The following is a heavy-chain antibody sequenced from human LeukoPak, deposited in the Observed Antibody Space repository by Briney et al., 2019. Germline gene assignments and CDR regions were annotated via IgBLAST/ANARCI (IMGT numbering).Heavy chain of an antibody. CDR1: NYSISNNYY. D-gene: IGHD6-19*01. J-gene: IGHJ4*02. CDR3: VRESRGWYEDS. CDR2: IHHSGIT. Sequence: SETLSLTCTVSNYSISNNYYWGCIRPPPGKGLEWIGSIHHSGITYYTPSLESRVTISLDTSKNPFSLRLYSVTAADTAVYYCVRESRGWYEDSWGQGTLVTVSS. V-gene: IGHV4-38-2*02.